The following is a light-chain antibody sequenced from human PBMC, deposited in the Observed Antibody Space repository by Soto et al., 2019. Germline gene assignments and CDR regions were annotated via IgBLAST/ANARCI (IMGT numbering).Light chain of an antibody. Sequence: EIVLTQSPATLSLSPGERATLSCRASQSVSNYLAWYQQKPGQAPRLLIYDASNRATGIPARFGGSGSGTDFTLTISSLEPEDFAVYFCQQRSNWPPWITFGQGTRLEIK. V-gene: IGKV3-11*01. CDR2: DAS. CDR1: QSVSNY. CDR3: QQRSNWPPWIT. J-gene: IGKJ5*01.